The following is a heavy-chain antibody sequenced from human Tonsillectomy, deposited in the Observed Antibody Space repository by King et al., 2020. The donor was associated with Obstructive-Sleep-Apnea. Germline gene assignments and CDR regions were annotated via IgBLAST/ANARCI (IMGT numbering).Heavy chain of an antibody. Sequence: VQLVESGGGLVQPGRSLRLSCAASGFTFDDYAMHWVRQAPGKGLEWVSGISWNSGSIGYADSVKGRFTISRDNAKNSLYLQMNSLRAEDTALYYCAKGYSSSWYYFDYWGQGTLVTVSS. V-gene: IGHV3-9*01. CDR3: AKGYSSSWYYFDY. D-gene: IGHD6-13*01. CDR2: ISWNSGSI. CDR1: GFTFDDYA. J-gene: IGHJ4*02.